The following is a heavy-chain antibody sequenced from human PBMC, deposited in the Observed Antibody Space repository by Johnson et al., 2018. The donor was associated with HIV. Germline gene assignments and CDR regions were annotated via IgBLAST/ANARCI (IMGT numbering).Heavy chain of an antibody. Sequence: VQLVESGGGLVQPGGSLRLSCAASGFTFSSYWMSWVRQAPGKGLEWVANIKQDGSEKYYVESVKGRFTISRDKAKNSLYLQMNCLRAEETAVYYCARPLLLWFGETYDAFDIWGQVTIVTVSS. V-gene: IGHV3-7*02. CDR3: ARPLLLWFGETYDAFDI. D-gene: IGHD3-10*01. CDR1: GFTFSSYW. CDR2: IKQDGSEK. J-gene: IGHJ3*02.